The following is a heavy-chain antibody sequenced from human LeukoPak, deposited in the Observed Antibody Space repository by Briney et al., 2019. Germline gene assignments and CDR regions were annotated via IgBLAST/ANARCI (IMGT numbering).Heavy chain of an antibody. Sequence: SETLSLTCAVYGGSFIGYYWSWIRQPPGKGLEWIGEINHSGSTNYNPSLKSRVTISVDTSKNQFSLKLSSVTAADTAVYYCKEVDYWGQGTLVTVSS. V-gene: IGHV4-34*01. CDR1: GGSFIGYY. J-gene: IGHJ4*02. CDR3: KEVDY. CDR2: INHSGST.